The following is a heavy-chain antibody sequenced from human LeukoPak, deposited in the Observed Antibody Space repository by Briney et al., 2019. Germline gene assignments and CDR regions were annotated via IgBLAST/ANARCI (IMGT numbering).Heavy chain of an antibody. CDR3: AREVIISQEDGGSIPDY. D-gene: IGHD3-10*01. Sequence: SETLSLTCTVSGGSISSGGYYWSWIRQHPGKGLEWIGYIYYSGSTYYNPSLKSRVTISVDTSKNQFPLKLSSVTAADTAVYYCAREVIISQEDGGSIPDYWGQGTLVTVSS. V-gene: IGHV4-31*03. J-gene: IGHJ4*02. CDR1: GGSISSGGYY. CDR2: IYYSGST.